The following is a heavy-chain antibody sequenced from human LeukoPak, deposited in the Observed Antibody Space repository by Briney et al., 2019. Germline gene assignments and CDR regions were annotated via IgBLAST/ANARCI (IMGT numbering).Heavy chain of an antibody. D-gene: IGHD3-10*01. CDR1: GGSFSGYY. CDR3: ARLGYYGSGSYGGFDY. J-gene: IGHJ4*02. V-gene: IGHV4-34*01. CDR2: INHSGST. Sequence: KPSETLSLTCAVYGGSFSGYYWTWIRQPPGKGLEWIGEINHSGSTNYNPSLKSRVTISVDTSKNQFSLKLSSVTAADTAVYYCARLGYYGSGSYGGFDYWGQGTLVTVSS.